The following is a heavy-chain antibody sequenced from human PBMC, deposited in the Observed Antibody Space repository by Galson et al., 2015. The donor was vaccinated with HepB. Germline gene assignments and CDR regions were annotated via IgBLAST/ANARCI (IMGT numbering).Heavy chain of an antibody. Sequence: LSLTCAVYGGSFSGYYWSWIRQPPGKGLEWIGEINHSGSTNYNPSLKSRVTISVDTSKNQFFLKLSSVTAADTAVYYCAIDYGDYGGYFDYWGQGTLVTVSS. CDR2: INHSGST. CDR3: AIDYGDYGGYFDY. D-gene: IGHD4-17*01. J-gene: IGHJ4*02. V-gene: IGHV4-34*01. CDR1: GGSFSGYY.